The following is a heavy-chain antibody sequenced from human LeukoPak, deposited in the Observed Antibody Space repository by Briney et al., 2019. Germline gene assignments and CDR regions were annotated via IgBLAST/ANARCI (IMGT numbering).Heavy chain of an antibody. CDR2: IYYSGST. CDR3: ARDKREPRYAFDI. Sequence: SETLSLTCTVSGYSISSGYYWGWIRQPPGKGLEWIGYIYYSGSTNYNPSLKSRVTISVDTSKNQFSLKLSSVTAADTAVYYCARDKREPRYAFDIWGQGTMVTVSS. V-gene: IGHV4-59*12. J-gene: IGHJ3*02. D-gene: IGHD1-26*01. CDR1: GYSISSGYY.